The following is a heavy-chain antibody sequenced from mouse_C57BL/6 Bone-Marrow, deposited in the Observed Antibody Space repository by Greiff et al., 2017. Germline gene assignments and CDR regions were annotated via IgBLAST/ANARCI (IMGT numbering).Heavy chain of an antibody. CDR2: ISGGGGNT. Sequence: EVQRVESGGGLVKPGGSLKLSCAASGFTFSSYTMSWVRQTPEKRLEWVATISGGGGNTYYPDSVKGRFTISRDNAKNTLYLQMSSLRSEATALYYCARLLYYSNYDYAMDYWGQGASVTVSS. D-gene: IGHD2-5*01. CDR3: ARLLYYSNYDYAMDY. J-gene: IGHJ4*01. V-gene: IGHV5-9*01. CDR1: GFTFSSYT.